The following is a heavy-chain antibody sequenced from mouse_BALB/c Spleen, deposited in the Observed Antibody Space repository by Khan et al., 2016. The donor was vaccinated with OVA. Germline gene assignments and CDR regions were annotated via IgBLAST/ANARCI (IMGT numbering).Heavy chain of an antibody. D-gene: IGHD4-1*01. CDR3: ASHLTGSFAY. Sequence: EVELVESGGDLVRPGGSLKLSCSASGFTFSTYSMSWVRQTPDKRLEWVATISSAGDYTFFPDSVKGRFTISRDNARNTLYPQMRSLRSEDTAMYYCASHLTGSFAYWGQGTLVTVSA. V-gene: IGHV5-6*01. J-gene: IGHJ3*01. CDR2: ISSAGDYT. CDR1: GFTFSTYS.